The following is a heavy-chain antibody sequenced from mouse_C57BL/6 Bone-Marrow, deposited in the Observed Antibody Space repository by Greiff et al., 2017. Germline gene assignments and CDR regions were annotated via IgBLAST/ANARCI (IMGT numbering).Heavy chain of an antibody. CDR1: GFSLTSYG. V-gene: IGHV2-6*01. D-gene: IGHD2-5*01. CDR2: IWGVGST. CDR3: ASEYSNSTGAIDY. J-gene: IGHJ4*01. Sequence: VKLMESGPGLVAPSQSLSITCTVSGFSLTSYGVDWVRQSPGKGLEWLGVIWGVGSTNYNSALKSRLSISKDNSKSQVFLKMNSLQTDDTAMYYCASEYSNSTGAIDYWGQGTSVTVSS.